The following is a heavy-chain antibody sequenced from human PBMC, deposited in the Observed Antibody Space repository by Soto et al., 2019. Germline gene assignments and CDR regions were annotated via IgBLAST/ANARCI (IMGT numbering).Heavy chain of an antibody. CDR1: GFTFSSYW. V-gene: IGHV3-74*01. D-gene: IGHD1-7*01. CDR2: IYTDGSST. Sequence: EVQLVESGGGLVQPGGSLRLSCAASGFTFSSYWMHWVRQAPGKWLVWVSRIYTDGSSTNYADSVQGRFTISRDNAKNTLYLQMNSLRAEDTAVYYCARLSGTWRAFDIWGQGTMVTVSS. J-gene: IGHJ3*02. CDR3: ARLSGTWRAFDI.